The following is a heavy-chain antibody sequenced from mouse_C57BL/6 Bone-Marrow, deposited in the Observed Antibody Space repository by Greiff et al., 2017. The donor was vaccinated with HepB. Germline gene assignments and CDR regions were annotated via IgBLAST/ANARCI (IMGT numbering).Heavy chain of an antibody. CDR3: AREGYDGYYVWYFDV. D-gene: IGHD2-3*01. J-gene: IGHJ1*03. CDR2: ISDGGSYT. V-gene: IGHV5-4*01. CDR1: GFTFSSYA. Sequence: EVMLVESGGGLVKPGGSLKLSCAASGFTFSSYAMSWVRQTPEKRLEWVATISDGGSYTYYPDNVKGRFTISRDNAKNNLYLQMSHLKSEDTAMYYCAREGYDGYYVWYFDVWGTGTTVTVSS.